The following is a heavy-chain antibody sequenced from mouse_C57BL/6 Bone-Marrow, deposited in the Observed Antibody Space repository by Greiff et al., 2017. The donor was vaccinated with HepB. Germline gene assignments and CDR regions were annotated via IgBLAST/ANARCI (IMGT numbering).Heavy chain of an antibody. CDR3: ANDYDDY. CDR1: GYTFTSYW. V-gene: IGHV1-50*01. D-gene: IGHD2-4*01. CDR2: IDPSDSYT. Sequence: QVQLQQPGAELVKPGASVKLSCKASGYTFTSYWMQWVKQRPGQGLEWIGEIDPSDSYTNSNQKFKGKATLTVDTSSSTAYMQLSSLTSEDSAVYYCANDYDDYWGQGTTLAVSS. J-gene: IGHJ2*01.